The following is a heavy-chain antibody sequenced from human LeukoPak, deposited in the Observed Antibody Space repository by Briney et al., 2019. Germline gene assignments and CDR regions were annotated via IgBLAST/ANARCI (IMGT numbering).Heavy chain of an antibody. CDR1: GYTFTSYD. J-gene: IGHJ6*03. CDR3: ARVTVTRFLKYYYYYHMDV. CDR2: MNPNSGNT. V-gene: IGHV1-8*01. Sequence: ASVKVSCKASGYTFTSYDINWVRQATGQGLEWMGRMNPNSGNTGYAQKFQGRVTMTRNTSISTAYMELSRLRSEDTAVYYCARVTVTRFLKYYYYYHMDVWGKGTTVTVSS. D-gene: IGHD4-11*01.